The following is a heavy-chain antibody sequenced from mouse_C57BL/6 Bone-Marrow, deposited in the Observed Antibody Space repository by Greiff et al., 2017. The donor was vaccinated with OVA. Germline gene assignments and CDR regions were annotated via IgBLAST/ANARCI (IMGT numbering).Heavy chain of an antibody. CDR2: INPSPGGT. CDR3: ARGGTSPFAY. Sequence: EVKLMESGPELVKPGASVKISCKASGYSFTGYYMNWVKQSPEKSLEWIGVINPSPGGTTYNQKFKAKATLTVDKSSSTAYMQLKSLTSEDSAVYYYARGGTSPFAYWGQGTLVTVSA. J-gene: IGHJ3*01. V-gene: IGHV1-42*01. D-gene: IGHD4-1*01. CDR1: GYSFTGYY.